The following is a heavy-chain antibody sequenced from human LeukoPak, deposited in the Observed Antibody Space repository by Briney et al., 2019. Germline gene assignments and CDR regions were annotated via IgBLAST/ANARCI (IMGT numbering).Heavy chain of an antibody. CDR3: TRGPGYDYVWGSFRADY. V-gene: IGHV3-23*01. CDR2: ISGSGGST. D-gene: IGHD3-16*02. Sequence: GGSLRLSCAASGFTFSSYAMSWVRQAPGKGLEWVSAISGSGGSTYYADSVKGRFTISRDNSKNTLYLQMGSLRAEDMAVYYCTRGPGYDYVWGSFRADYWGQGTLVTVSS. CDR1: GFTFSSYA. J-gene: IGHJ4*02.